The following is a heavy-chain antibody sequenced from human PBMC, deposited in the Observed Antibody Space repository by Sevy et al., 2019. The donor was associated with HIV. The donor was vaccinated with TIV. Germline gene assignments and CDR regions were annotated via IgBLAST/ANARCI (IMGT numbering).Heavy chain of an antibody. CDR2: INWNGGST. J-gene: IGHJ4*02. CDR1: GFTFDDYG. D-gene: IGHD3-10*01. Sequence: GGSLRLSCAASGFTFDDYGMSWVRQAPGKGLEWVSGINWNGGSTGYADSVKGRFTISRDNAKNSLYLQMNSLRAEDTALYHCARDRNYNGSVSYYNDYWGQGTLVTVSS. CDR3: ARDRNYNGSVSYYNDY. V-gene: IGHV3-20*01.